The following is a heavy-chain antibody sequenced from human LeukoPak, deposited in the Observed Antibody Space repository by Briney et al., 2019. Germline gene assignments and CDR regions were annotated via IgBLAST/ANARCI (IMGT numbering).Heavy chain of an antibody. J-gene: IGHJ5*02. V-gene: IGHV1-69*13. D-gene: IGHD4-17*01. CDR2: IIPIFGTA. CDR1: GGTFSSYA. Sequence: GASVKVSFKASGGTFSSYAISWVRQAPGQGLEWMGGIIPIFGTANYAQKFQGRVTITADESTSTAYMELSSLRSEDTAVYYCARDSAIYGDYAGWFDPWGQGTLVTVSS. CDR3: ARDSAIYGDYAGWFDP.